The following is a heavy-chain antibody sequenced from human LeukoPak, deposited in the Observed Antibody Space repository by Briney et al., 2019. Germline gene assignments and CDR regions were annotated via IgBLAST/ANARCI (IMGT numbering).Heavy chain of an antibody. CDR3: TRLSGDLTFDS. CDR1: AFTFSDSA. Sequence: GGSLRLSCAASAFTFSDSAMHWVRQAAGKGLEWIQRIRSQAKGYATVSGASVKDRFTIYRDDSKDAAYLQMNSLKPEDTAVYYCTRLSGDLTFDSWGQGTLVTVSS. CDR2: IRSQAKGYAT. D-gene: IGHD6-25*01. J-gene: IGHJ4*02. V-gene: IGHV3-73*01.